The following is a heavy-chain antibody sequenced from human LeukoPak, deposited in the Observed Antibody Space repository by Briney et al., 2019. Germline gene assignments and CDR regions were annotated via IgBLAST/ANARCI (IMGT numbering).Heavy chain of an antibody. J-gene: IGHJ3*02. CDR1: GFTLSSYA. CDR2: ISGSGGSP. Sequence: GGSLRLSCAASGFTLSSYAMSWVRQAPGKGLEWVSSISGSGGSPYYAGSVKGRFTISRDNSKNTLYLQMNSLRAEDTAVYYCATPTTVTTDIWGQGTMVTVSS. V-gene: IGHV3-23*01. D-gene: IGHD4-17*01. CDR3: ATPTTVTTDI.